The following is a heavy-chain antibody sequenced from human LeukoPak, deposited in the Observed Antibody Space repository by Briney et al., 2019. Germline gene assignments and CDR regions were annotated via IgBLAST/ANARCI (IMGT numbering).Heavy chain of an antibody. CDR2: IDPSDSYT. D-gene: IGHD6-13*01. CDR3: ARGSTSSWLIIDY. V-gene: IGHV5-10-1*01. J-gene: IGHJ4*02. CDR1: GYSFTSYW. Sequence: GESLKISCKGSGYSFTSYWLSWVRQMPGKGLEWMGKIDPSDSYTTYSPSFQGHVTISADKSITTAYLQWSSLNASDTAMYYCARGSTSSWLIIDYWGQGTLVTVSS.